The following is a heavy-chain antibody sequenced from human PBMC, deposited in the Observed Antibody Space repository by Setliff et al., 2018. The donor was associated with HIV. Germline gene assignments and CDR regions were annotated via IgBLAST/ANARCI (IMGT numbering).Heavy chain of an antibody. CDR2: IYYSGST. CDR3: ARDSTTSLDY. V-gene: IGHV4-59*01. D-gene: IGHD1-1*01. Sequence: PSETLSLTCAVYGGSFSGYYWSWIRRPPGKGLEWIGYIYYSGSTNYNPSLKSRVTISVDTSKNQFSLKLSSVTAADTAVYYCARDSTTSLDYWGQGTLVTVSS. J-gene: IGHJ4*02. CDR1: GGSFSGYY.